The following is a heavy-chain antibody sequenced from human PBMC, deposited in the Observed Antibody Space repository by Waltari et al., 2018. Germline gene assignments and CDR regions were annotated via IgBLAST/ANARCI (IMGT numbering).Heavy chain of an antibody. CDR2: ISYDGSNK. CDR1: GFTFSSYA. J-gene: IGHJ4*02. CDR3: ARDEDYIWGSYRWDY. V-gene: IGHV3-30-3*01. Sequence: QVQLVESGGGVVQPGRSLRLSCAASGFTFSSYAMHWVRQAPGKGLEWVAVISYDGSNKYYADSVKGRFTISRDNSKNTLYLQMNSLRAEDTAVYYCARDEDYIWGSYRWDYWGQGTLVIVSS. D-gene: IGHD3-16*02.